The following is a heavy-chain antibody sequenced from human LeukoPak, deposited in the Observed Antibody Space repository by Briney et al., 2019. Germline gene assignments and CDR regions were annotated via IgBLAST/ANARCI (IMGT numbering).Heavy chain of an antibody. V-gene: IGHV3-21*01. CDR1: GFMFSSNW. CDR3: ARGDCTTTSCHLFDY. CDR2: ISSSSSTI. J-gene: IGHJ4*02. Sequence: GGSLRLSCAASGFMFSSNWMSWVRQAPGKGLDWVSSISSSSSTIYYADSVKGRFTISRDNAKNSLYLQMNSLRAEDTALYYCARGDCTTTSCHLFDYWGQGTLVTVSS. D-gene: IGHD2-2*01.